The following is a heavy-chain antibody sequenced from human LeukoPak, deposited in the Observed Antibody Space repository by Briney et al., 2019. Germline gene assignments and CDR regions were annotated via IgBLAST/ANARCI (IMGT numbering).Heavy chain of an antibody. Sequence: KPSETLSLTCTVSGGSISGYYWSWIRQPPGKRLEWIGYIHYSGSPNYNPSLSNRVTISVDTSNNQFSLKLTSVSAADTAVYYCARLAAAFDYWGQGTLVTVSS. D-gene: IGHD6-13*01. CDR3: ARLAAAFDY. CDR1: GGSISGYY. CDR2: IHYSGSP. V-gene: IGHV4-59*01. J-gene: IGHJ4*02.